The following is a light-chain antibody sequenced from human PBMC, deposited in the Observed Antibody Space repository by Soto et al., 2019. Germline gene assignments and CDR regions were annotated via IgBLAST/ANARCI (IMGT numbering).Light chain of an antibody. CDR3: QQRYSTPRT. J-gene: IGKJ1*01. V-gene: IGKV1-39*01. CDR1: QRISNY. CDR2: AAS. Sequence: DIQMTQSPSSLSASVGDRVAITCRASQRISNYLNWYQQKPGKAPKVLIYAASTLQSGVPSRFSGSGSGTAFTLTISSLQPEDFATYYCQQRYSTPRTFGQGTKVEIK.